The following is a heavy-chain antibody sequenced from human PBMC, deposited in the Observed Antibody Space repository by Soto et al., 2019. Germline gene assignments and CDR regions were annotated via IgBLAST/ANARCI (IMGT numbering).Heavy chain of an antibody. J-gene: IGHJ4*02. CDR2: IRSKANSYAT. Sequence: EVQLVESGGGLVQPGGSLKLSCAASGFTFSGSAMHWVRQASGKGLEWVGRIRSKANSYATAYAASVKGRFTISRDDSKNTAYLQMNSLKTEDTAVYYCTSMITFGGVIVWGYWGQGTLVTVSS. CDR1: GFTFSGSA. D-gene: IGHD3-16*02. CDR3: TSMITFGGVIVWGY. V-gene: IGHV3-73*01.